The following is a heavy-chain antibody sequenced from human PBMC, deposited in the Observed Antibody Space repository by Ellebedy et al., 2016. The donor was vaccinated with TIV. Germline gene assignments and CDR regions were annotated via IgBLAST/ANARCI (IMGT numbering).Heavy chain of an antibody. J-gene: IGHJ5*02. D-gene: IGHD3-22*01. CDR1: GGSFSGFY. CDR3: ARGLYFDSSGYHYWFDP. Sequence: SETLSLTXAVYGGSFSGFYWSWIRQPPEKGLEWIGEIDHSGSANYNPSLKSRITISVDTSKNQFSLKLKSVTAADTAVYYCARGLYFDSSGYHYWFDPWGQGTLVTVAA. CDR2: IDHSGSA. V-gene: IGHV4-34*01.